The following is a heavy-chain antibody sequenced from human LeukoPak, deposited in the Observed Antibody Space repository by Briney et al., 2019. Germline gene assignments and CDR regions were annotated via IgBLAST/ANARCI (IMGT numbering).Heavy chain of an antibody. CDR2: IWYAGSNK. V-gene: IGHV3-30*02. J-gene: IGHJ3*02. Sequence: GGSLRLSCAASGFTFSYYGIHWVRQAPGKGLEWVAVIWYAGSNKYYADSVKGRFTISRDNSKNTLYLQMNSLRAEDTAVYYCAKQCGGSDWFDAFDIWGQGTMVTVSS. D-gene: IGHD6-19*01. CDR3: AKQCGGSDWFDAFDI. CDR1: GFTFSYYG.